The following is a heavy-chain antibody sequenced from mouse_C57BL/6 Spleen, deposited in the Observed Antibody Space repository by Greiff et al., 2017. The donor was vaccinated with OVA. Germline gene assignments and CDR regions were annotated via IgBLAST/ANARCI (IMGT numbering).Heavy chain of an antibody. D-gene: IGHD2-2*01. Sequence: EVQLQQSGPELVKPGASVKISCKASGYTFTDYYMNWVKQSHGKSLEWIGDINPNNGGTSYNQTFKGKATLTVDKSSSTAYMELRSLASADSAVYYCARGGYGYWGQGTTLTVSS. CDR1: GYTFTDYY. J-gene: IGHJ2*01. CDR3: ARGGYGY. V-gene: IGHV1-26*01. CDR2: INPNNGGT.